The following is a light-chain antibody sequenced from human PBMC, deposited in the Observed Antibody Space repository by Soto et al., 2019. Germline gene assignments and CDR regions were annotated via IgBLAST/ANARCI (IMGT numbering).Light chain of an antibody. V-gene: IGKV3D-15*01. CDR1: QSVSSN. J-gene: IGKJ4*01. CDR3: QKYNSAPLT. Sequence: EIGMTQSPATLSVSPGEGVTLSCRASQSVSSNLAWYQQRPGQAPRLLIYGASSRATGIPDRFSGSGSGTDFTLTISSLQPEDVATYYCQKYNSAPLTFGGGTKVDIK. CDR2: GAS.